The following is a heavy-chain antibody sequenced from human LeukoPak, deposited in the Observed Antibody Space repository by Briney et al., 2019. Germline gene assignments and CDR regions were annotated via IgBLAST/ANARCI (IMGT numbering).Heavy chain of an antibody. J-gene: IGHJ3*02. CDR1: GGSISTSSYY. D-gene: IGHD3-10*01. Sequence: SETLPLTCTVSGGSISTSSYYWGWVRQPPGKGLEWIGNNSPSLKSRVTISLDTSRNQFSLKLNSVTAADTAVYYCAKSNGYGLVDIWGQGTMVTVSS. V-gene: IGHV4-39*07. CDR3: AKSNGYGLVDI.